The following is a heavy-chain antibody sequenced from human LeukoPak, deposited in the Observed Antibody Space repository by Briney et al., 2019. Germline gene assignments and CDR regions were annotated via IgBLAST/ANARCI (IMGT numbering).Heavy chain of an antibody. J-gene: IGHJ4*02. CDR1: GGSFSGYY. CDR2: INHSGST. V-gene: IGHV4-34*01. D-gene: IGHD2-15*01. Sequence: SETLSLTCAVYGGSFSGYYWSWIRQPPGKGLEWIGEINHSGSTNYNPPLKSRVTISVDTSKDQFSLKLSSVTAADTAVYYCARGFRDIVVVVAATLTGFDYWGQGTLVTVSS. CDR3: ARGFRDIVVVVAATLTGFDY.